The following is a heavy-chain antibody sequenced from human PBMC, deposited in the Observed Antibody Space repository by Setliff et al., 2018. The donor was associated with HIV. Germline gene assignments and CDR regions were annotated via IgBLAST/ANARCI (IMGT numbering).Heavy chain of an antibody. Sequence: GASVKVSCKASQNTFTNYYMHWVRQAPGQGLEWMGIINPSGDSTIYAQKFQGKVTMTRDTSTSTVYMELSSLRSEDTAMYYCARDLHTFMVNSYHYYMDVWGKGTTVTVSS. D-gene: IGHD5-18*01. CDR2: INPSGDST. V-gene: IGHV1-46*01. CDR1: QNTFTNYY. CDR3: ARDLHTFMVNSYHYYMDV. J-gene: IGHJ6*03.